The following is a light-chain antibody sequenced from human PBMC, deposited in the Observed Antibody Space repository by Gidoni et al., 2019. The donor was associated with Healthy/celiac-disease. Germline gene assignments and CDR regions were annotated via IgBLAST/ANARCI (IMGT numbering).Light chain of an antibody. CDR3: YSAADNIGV. V-gene: IGLV3-27*01. J-gene: IGLJ3*02. CDR2: KDS. Sequence: SYELTQPSSVSVSPGQTARITCSGDVLAKKYARWFQQKPGQAPVLVIYKDSERPSGIPERFSGSSTGNTVTLTISGAQVEDEADYYCYSAADNIGVFGGGTKLTVL. CDR1: VLAKKY.